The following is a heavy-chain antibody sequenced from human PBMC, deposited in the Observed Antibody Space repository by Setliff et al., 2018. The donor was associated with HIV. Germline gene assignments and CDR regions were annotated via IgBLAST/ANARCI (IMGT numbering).Heavy chain of an antibody. Sequence: GSLRLSCAASGFTFSDYYMSWIRQAPGKGLEWVSYISSSSNKYYADSVKGRLTISRDNSKNTLYLQMNSLGAEDTAVYCCARSKGHLYYDDDTGYVLRAFDIWGQGTMVTVSS. J-gene: IGHJ3*02. CDR2: ISSSSNK. CDR3: ARSKGHLYYDDDTGYVLRAFDI. D-gene: IGHD3-22*01. V-gene: IGHV3-11*06. CDR1: GFTFSDYY.